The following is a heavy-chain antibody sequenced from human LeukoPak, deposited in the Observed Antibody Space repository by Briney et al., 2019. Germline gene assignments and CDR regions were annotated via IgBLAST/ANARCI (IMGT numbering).Heavy chain of an antibody. V-gene: IGHV3-21*01. Sequence: KTGGSLRLSCAASGFTFSSYSMNWVRQAPGKGLEWVSSISSSSSYIYYADSVKGRFTISRDNAKNSLYLQMNSLRAEVTAVYYCARDSEGSSWAYYFDYWGQGTLVTVSS. D-gene: IGHD6-13*01. CDR1: GFTFSSYS. CDR3: ARDSEGSSWAYYFDY. J-gene: IGHJ4*02. CDR2: ISSSSSYI.